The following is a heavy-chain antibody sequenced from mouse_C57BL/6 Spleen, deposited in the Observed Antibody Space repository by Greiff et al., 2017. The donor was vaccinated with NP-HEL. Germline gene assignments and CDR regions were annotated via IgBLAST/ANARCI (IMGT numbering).Heavy chain of an antibody. J-gene: IGHJ2*01. CDR1: GYTFTDYY. CDR3: ARGIYYDYFDY. V-gene: IGHV1-76*01. CDR2: IYPGSGNT. D-gene: IGHD2-4*01. Sequence: VQRVESGAELVRPGASVKLSCKASGYTFTDYYINWVKQRPGQGLEWIARIYPGSGNTYYNEKFKGKATLTAEKSSSTAYMQLSSLTSEDSAVYFCARGIYYDYFDYWGQGTTLTVSS.